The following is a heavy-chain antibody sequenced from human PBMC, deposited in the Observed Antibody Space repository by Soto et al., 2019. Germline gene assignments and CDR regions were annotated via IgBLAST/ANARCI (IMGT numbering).Heavy chain of an antibody. D-gene: IGHD2-2*01. CDR2: ISSSGSTI. Sequence: GGSLRLSCAASGFTFSSYEMNWVRQAPGKGLEWVSYISSSGSTIYYADSVKGRFTISRDNAKNSLYLQMNSLRAEDTAVYYCARGQLPPYYCYYGMDVWGQGTTVTVSS. CDR1: GFTFSSYE. V-gene: IGHV3-48*03. CDR3: ARGQLPPYYCYYGMDV. J-gene: IGHJ6*02.